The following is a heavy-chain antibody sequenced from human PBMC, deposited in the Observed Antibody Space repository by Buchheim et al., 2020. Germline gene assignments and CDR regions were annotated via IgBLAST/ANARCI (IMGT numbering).Heavy chain of an antibody. CDR2: IWYDGSNK. CDR3: ARGIYCSGGSCYFNWFDP. CDR1: GFTFSSYG. V-gene: IGHV3-33*01. Sequence: QVQLVESGGGVVQPGRSLRLSCAASGFTFSSYGMPWVRQAPGKGLEWVAVIWYDGSNKYYADSVNGRFPISRYNSKTTLYLQMNSLRAEDTAVYYCARGIYCSGGSCYFNWFDPWGQGTL. D-gene: IGHD2-15*01. J-gene: IGHJ5*02.